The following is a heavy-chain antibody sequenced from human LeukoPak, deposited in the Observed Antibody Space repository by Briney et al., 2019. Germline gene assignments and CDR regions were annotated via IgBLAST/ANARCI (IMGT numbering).Heavy chain of an antibody. V-gene: IGHV5-51*01. D-gene: IGHD3-22*01. CDR1: GSSFTSYW. J-gene: IGHJ3*02. Sequence: GESLKISCQGSGSSFTSYWIGWVRQLPGKGLEWMGIIYPGDSDTSYSPSFQGQVTISADKSISTAYLQWSSLKASDTAMYYCARHAIHYYDSSGYYFEPWTYDAFDIWGQGTMVTVSS. CDR3: ARHAIHYYDSSGYYFEPWTYDAFDI. CDR2: IYPGDSDT.